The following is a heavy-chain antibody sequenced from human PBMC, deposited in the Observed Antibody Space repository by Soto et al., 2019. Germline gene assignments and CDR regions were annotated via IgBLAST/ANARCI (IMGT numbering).Heavy chain of an antibody. D-gene: IGHD6-19*01. CDR2: IKKDGSDE. V-gene: IGHV3-7*01. CDR1: RFTFSSYW. J-gene: IGHJ3*02. Sequence: EVQLVESGGGLVQPGGSLRLSCAASRFTFSSYWITWVRQAPGKGLEWVANIKKDGSDEYYVDSVKGRFTISRDNAKNSLYLQMNSLRAEDTAVYFCARSLGWRDAFDIWGQGTMVTVTS. CDR3: ARSLGWRDAFDI.